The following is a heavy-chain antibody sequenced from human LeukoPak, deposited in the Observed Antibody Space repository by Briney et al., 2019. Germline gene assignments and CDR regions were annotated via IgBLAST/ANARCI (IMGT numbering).Heavy chain of an antibody. CDR2: ISYDGSNK. V-gene: IGHV3-30*04. CDR1: GFTFNHYI. D-gene: IGHD6-6*01. CDR3: AREITAARTTNDH. J-gene: IGHJ4*02. Sequence: GRSLRLSCAASGFTFNHYIMHWVRQARVKGLEGVALISYDGSNKYYADSVKGRFTISRDNSKNMLFLQMNSLRAEDTAVYYCAREITAARTTNDHWGQGTLVTVSS.